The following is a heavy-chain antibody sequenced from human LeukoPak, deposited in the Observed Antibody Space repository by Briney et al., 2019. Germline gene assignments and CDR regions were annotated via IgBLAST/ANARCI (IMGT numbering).Heavy chain of an antibody. CDR3: ARGPTSPQSSGYYVYFDY. V-gene: IGHV1-69*05. J-gene: IGHJ4*02. CDR2: TIPIFGTA. Sequence: SVKVSCKASGGTFSSYAISWVRQAPGQGLDWMGGTIPIFGTANYAQQFQGRVTITTDESTSTDYMELSSLRSEDTAVYYCARGPTSPQSSGYYVYFDYWGQGTLVTVSS. CDR1: GGTFSSYA. D-gene: IGHD3-22*01.